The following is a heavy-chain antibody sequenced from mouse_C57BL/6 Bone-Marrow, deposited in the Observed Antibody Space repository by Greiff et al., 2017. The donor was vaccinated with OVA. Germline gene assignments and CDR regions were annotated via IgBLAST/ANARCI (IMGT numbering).Heavy chain of an antibody. D-gene: IGHD2-4*01. CDR2: IYPGDGDT. CDR3: AREGSFYYELAY. CDR1: GYAFSSSW. Sequence: QVQLQQSGPELVKPGASVKISCKASGYAFSSSWMNWVKQRPGKGLEWIGRIYPGDGDTNYNGKFKGKATLTADKSSSTAYMQLSSLTSEDSAVYFCAREGSFYYELAYWGQGTLVTVSA. V-gene: IGHV1-82*01. J-gene: IGHJ3*01.